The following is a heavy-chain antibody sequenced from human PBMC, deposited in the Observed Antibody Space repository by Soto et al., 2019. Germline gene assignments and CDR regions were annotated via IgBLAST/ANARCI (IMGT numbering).Heavy chain of an antibody. CDR1: GFPVSSNY. Sequence: GGSLSLSCAASGFPVSSNYMSWVRQAPGKGLEWVSVIYSGGSTYYADSVKGRFTISRDNSKNTLYLQMNSLRAEDTAVYYCARDNLVGHSYGNQIHALDNWGQGTKVTVSS. J-gene: IGHJ3*02. D-gene: IGHD5-18*01. V-gene: IGHV3-66*01. CDR2: IYSGGST. CDR3: ARDNLVGHSYGNQIHALDN.